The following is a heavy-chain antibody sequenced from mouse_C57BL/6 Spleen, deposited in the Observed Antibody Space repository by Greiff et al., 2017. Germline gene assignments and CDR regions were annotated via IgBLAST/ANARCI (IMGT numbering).Heavy chain of an antibody. CDR1: GYTFTSYW. CDR2: INPSSGYT. CDR3: TKEGFYSNFDY. V-gene: IGHV1-7*01. J-gene: IGHJ2*01. D-gene: IGHD2-5*01. Sequence: QVQLKESGAELAKPGASVKLSCKASGYTFTSYWMHWVKQRPGQGLEWIGYINPSSGYTKSNQKFKDKATLTADTSSSTAYMQLSSLTYEDSAVYYCTKEGFYSNFDYWGQGTTLTVSS.